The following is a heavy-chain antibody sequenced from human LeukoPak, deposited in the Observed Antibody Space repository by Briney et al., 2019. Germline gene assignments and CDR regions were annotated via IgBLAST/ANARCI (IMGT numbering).Heavy chain of an antibody. Sequence: SETLSLTCTVSGGSVSSGSYYWSWIRQPPGKGLEWIGYIYYSGSTNYNPSLKSRVTISVDTSKNQFSLKLSSVTAADTAVYYCARTYCSGGSCYSGVWGQGTLVTVSS. J-gene: IGHJ4*02. CDR2: IYYSGST. CDR1: GGSVSSGSYY. D-gene: IGHD2-15*01. V-gene: IGHV4-61*01. CDR3: ARTYCSGGSCYSGV.